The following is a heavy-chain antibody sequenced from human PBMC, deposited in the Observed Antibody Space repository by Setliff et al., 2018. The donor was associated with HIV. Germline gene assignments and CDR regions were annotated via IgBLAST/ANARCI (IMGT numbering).Heavy chain of an antibody. CDR1: GVTLDTSD. J-gene: IGHJ4*02. D-gene: IGHD4-17*01. V-gene: IGHV3-23*01. CDR2: FTGGYA. CDR3: AKGVQSLRPYYFDS. Sequence: SGGSLRLSCEVSGVTLDTSDIHWVRQAPGMGFEWVSSFTGGYAYYADSVKGRFSISRDNFKNILYLQMNSLRVDDMAMYYCAKGVQSLRPYYFDSWGPGTLVTVSS.